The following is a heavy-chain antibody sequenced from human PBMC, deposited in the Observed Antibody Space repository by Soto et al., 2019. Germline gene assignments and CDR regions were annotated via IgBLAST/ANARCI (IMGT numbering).Heavy chain of an antibody. CDR3: ASPYYDSSGYSVY. CDR2: ISSSGSTI. D-gene: IGHD3-22*01. CDR1: GFTFSSYE. J-gene: IGHJ4*02. V-gene: IGHV3-48*03. Sequence: GGSLRLSCAASGFTFSSYEMNWVRQAPGKGLEWVSYISSSGSTIYYADSVKGRFTISRDNAKNSLYLQMNSLRAEDTAVYYCASPYYDSSGYSVYWGQGTLVTVYS.